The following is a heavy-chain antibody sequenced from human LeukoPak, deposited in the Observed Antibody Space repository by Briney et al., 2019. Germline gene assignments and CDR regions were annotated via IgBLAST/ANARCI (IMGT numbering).Heavy chain of an antibody. J-gene: IGHJ6*03. Sequence: SETLSLTCTVSGGSISSYYWSWIRQPPGKGLEWIGYIYYSGSTNYNPSLKSRVTISVDTSKNQFSLKLSSVTAADTAVYYCARVVSSSWDYYYYMDVWGKGTTVTISS. CDR2: IYYSGST. V-gene: IGHV4-59*01. CDR1: GGSISSYY. CDR3: ARVVSSSWDYYYYMDV. D-gene: IGHD6-13*01.